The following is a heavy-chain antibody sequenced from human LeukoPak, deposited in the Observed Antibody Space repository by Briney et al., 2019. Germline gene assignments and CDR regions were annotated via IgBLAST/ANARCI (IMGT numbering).Heavy chain of an antibody. Sequence: GASVKVSCKASGGTFSSYAISWVRQAPGQGLEWMGGIIPIFGTANYAQKFQGRVTITADESTSTAYMELSSLRSEDTAVYYCARGGSGYQIHDAFDIWAKGQWSPSLQ. V-gene: IGHV1-69*13. CDR1: GGTFSSYA. J-gene: IGHJ3*02. CDR3: ARGGSGYQIHDAFDI. CDR2: IIPIFGTA. D-gene: IGHD3-3*01.